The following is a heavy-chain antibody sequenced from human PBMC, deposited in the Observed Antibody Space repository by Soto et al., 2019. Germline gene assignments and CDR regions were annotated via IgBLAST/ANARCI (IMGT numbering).Heavy chain of an antibody. CDR3: ARDYTGRGYFDQ. CDR1: GYTFINYG. D-gene: IGHD2-8*02. J-gene: IGHJ4*02. V-gene: IGHV1-18*04. Sequence: SVKVSCKASGYTFINYGISWVRQAPGQGLEWLGWINTYSDRANYAQEFQGRVSMTTEKSTSTVYMELRSLRSGDTALYYCARDYTGRGYFDQWGQGSLVTVSS. CDR2: INTYSDRA.